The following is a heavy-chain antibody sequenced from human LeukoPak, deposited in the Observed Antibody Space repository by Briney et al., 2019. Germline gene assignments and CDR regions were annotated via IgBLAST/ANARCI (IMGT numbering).Heavy chain of an antibody. CDR3: GRKDLKTPMVLLDV. Sequence: PGGSLRLSCVASGFSLSGYAMSWVRQAPGKGLEWVSHIGTSDPGTFYADSVKGRFTIPRDDSENTLYLQMNSLRDEDTAVYYCGRKDLKTPMVLLDVWGQGTTVIVSS. V-gene: IGHV3-23*01. CDR1: GFSLSGYA. D-gene: IGHD5-18*01. CDR2: IGTSDPGT. J-gene: IGHJ6*02.